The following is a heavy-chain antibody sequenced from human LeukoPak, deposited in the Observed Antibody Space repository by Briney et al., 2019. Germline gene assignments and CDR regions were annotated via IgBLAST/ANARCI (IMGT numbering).Heavy chain of an antibody. CDR2: IYYSGTT. Sequence: SETLSLTCTVSGGSISGHYWSWIRRPPGKGLEWIGYIYYSGTTKYNPSLQSRVAISLDTSENTFSLKVTSVTAADTAMYYCARLLDNDSSGYPDTFDMWGRGTVVPVSS. CDR1: GGSISGHY. D-gene: IGHD6-25*01. J-gene: IGHJ3*02. V-gene: IGHV4-59*11. CDR3: ARLLDNDSSGYPDTFDM.